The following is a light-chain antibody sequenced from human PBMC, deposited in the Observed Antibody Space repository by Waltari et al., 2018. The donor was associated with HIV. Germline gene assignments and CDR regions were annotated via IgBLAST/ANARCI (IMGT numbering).Light chain of an antibody. J-gene: IGLJ2*01. CDR2: VNSDGSH. Sequence: QLALTQSPSASASVGASVTLTCTLSSGHSNYDMAWHQQQPEKGPRYLMKVNSDGSHKKEDGVPDRFSGSSSGAERYLTISSLQSEDEGDYYCQTWGSGIHVVFGGGTKVTVL. CDR3: QTWGSGIHVV. V-gene: IGLV4-69*01. CDR1: SGHSNYD.